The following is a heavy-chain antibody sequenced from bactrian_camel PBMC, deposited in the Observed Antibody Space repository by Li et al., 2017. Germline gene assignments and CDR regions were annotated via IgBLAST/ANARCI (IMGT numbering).Heavy chain of an antibody. D-gene: IGHD3*01. CDR2: IEMFGRT. CDR1: GYIYSSHC. Sequence: HVQLVESGGGSVQVGGSLTLSCTASGYIYSSHCMGWFRQLPGQEREGVARIEMFGRTSYAESVKGRFTISKDNAKNTLYLQMNSLKPDDTAMYYCAAWCTGTAGYTLLDAQKYNYWGQGTQVTV. V-gene: IGHV3S26*01. J-gene: IGHJ4*01. CDR3: AAWCTGTAGYTLLDAQKYNY.